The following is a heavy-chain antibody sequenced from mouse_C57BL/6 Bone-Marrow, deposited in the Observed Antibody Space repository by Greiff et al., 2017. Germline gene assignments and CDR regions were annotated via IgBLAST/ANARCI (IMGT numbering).Heavy chain of an antibody. D-gene: IGHD2-5*01. J-gene: IGHJ4*01. CDR1: GYAFTNYL. CDR3: ARSAYYSNYYAMDY. Sequence: QVQLQQSGAELVRPGPSVKVSCKASGYAFTNYLIEWVKQRPGQGLEWIGVINPGSGGTNYNEKFKGKATLTADKSSSTAYMQLSSLTSEDSAVYFCARSAYYSNYYAMDYWGQGTSVTVSS. CDR2: INPGSGGT. V-gene: IGHV1-54*01.